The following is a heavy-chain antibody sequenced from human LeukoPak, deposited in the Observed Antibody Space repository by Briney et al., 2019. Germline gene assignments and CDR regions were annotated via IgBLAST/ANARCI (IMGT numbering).Heavy chain of an antibody. CDR3: ARGHIVVGYYYYMDV. Sequence: GGSLRLSCAASGFTFSSYAMHWVRQAPGKGLEWVAVISYDGSNKYYADSVKGRFTISRDNAKNTLYLQMNSLRAEDTAVYYCARGHIVVGYYYYMDVWGKGTTVTVSS. J-gene: IGHJ6*03. V-gene: IGHV3-30-3*01. CDR1: GFTFSSYA. D-gene: IGHD2-15*01. CDR2: ISYDGSNK.